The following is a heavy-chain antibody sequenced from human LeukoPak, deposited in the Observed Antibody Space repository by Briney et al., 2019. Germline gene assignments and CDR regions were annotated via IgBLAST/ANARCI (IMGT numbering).Heavy chain of an antibody. D-gene: IGHD3-3*01. J-gene: IGHJ3*02. V-gene: IGHV3-7*01. Sequence: GGSLRLSRAASGFTFSSYWMSWVRQAPGKGLEWVANIKQDGSEKYYVDSVKGRFTISRDNAKNSLYLQMNSLRAEDTAVYYCARELTIFEVVIEDAFDIWGQGTMVTVSS. CDR3: ARELTIFEVVIEDAFDI. CDR1: GFTFSSYW. CDR2: IKQDGSEK.